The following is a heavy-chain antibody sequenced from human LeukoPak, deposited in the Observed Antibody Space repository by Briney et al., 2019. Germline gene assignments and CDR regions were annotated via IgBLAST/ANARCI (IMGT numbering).Heavy chain of an antibody. CDR3: ARSLPYYYDSSGYYGSFDY. D-gene: IGHD3-22*01. Sequence: SQTLSLTCAISGDSVSSNSVAWNWIRQSPSRGLEWLGRTYYRSKWYNDYTESVKSRITINPDTSKNQFSLKLSSVTAADTAVYYCARSLPYYYDSSGYYGSFDYWGQGTLVTVSS. CDR1: GDSVSSNSVA. V-gene: IGHV6-1*01. CDR2: TYYRSKWYN. J-gene: IGHJ4*02.